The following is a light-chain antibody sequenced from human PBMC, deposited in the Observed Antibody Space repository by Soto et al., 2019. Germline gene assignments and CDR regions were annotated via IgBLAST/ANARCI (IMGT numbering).Light chain of an antibody. CDR3: QQYDNRWT. J-gene: IGKJ1*01. V-gene: IGKV3-15*01. CDR1: QSISIN. CDR2: DAS. Sequence: EVVMTQSPVILSVSPGERATLSCRASQSISINLAWYQQKPGQPPRLLIYDASTRATGLPARFSGSGFGTEFTLTINSLQSEDVAVYYCQQYDNRWTFGQGTKVDI.